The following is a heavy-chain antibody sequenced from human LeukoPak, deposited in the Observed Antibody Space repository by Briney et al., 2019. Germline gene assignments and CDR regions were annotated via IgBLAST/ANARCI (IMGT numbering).Heavy chain of an antibody. CDR3: TTDGVGVEGATYDN. V-gene: IGHV3-30*02. J-gene: IGHJ4*02. CDR1: GFTFSSYG. CDR2: IRYDGSNK. D-gene: IGHD1-26*01. Sequence: GGSLRLSCAASGFTFSSYGMHWVRQAPGKGLEWVAFIRYDGSNKYYADSVKGRFTISRGNSKNTLYLQMNSLKTEDTAVYYCTTDGVGVEGATYDNWGQGTLVSVSS.